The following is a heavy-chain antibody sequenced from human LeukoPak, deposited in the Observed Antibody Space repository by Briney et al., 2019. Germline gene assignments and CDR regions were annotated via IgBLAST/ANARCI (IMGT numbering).Heavy chain of an antibody. V-gene: IGHV3-53*01. CDR3: AKGDYYDLDY. CDR1: GFTVSSNY. D-gene: IGHD3-22*01. J-gene: IGHJ4*02. CDR2: IYNSGST. Sequence: PGGSLRLSCVVSGFTVSSNYMSWVRQAPGKGLEWVSVIYNSGSTHYADSVKGRFTISRDNSRNTLYLQMNSLRAEDTAVYYCAKGDYYDLDYWGQGTLVTVSS.